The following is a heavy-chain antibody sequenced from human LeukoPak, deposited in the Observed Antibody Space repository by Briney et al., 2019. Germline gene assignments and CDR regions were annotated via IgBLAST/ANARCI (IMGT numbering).Heavy chain of an antibody. CDR3: ARVPQLGWFGEAPFDY. D-gene: IGHD3-10*01. CDR1: GGSISSGGYY. V-gene: IGHV4-31*03. J-gene: IGHJ4*02. CDR2: IYYSGST. Sequence: SETLSLTCTVSGGSISSGGYYWSWIRQHPGKGLEWIGYIYYSGSTYYNPSLKSRVTTSVDTSKNQFSLKLSSVTAADTAVYYCARVPQLGWFGEAPFDYWGQGTLVTVSS.